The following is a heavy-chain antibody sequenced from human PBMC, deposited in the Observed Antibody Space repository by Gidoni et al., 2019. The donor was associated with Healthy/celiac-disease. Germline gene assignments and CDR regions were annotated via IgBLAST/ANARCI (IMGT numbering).Heavy chain of an antibody. J-gene: IGHJ5*02. CDR1: GGSIRSSGYY. D-gene: IGHD5-18*01. CDR2: SYYSGST. Sequence: QLQLQESGPGLVKPSEPLSRTCTVAGGSIRSSGYYWGWIRQPPGKGLEWIGSSYYSGSTYYNPSLKSRVTISLDTSKHQFSLKLSSVTAADTAVYYCARLYSYVVNWFDPWGQGTLVTVSS. CDR3: ARLYSYVVNWFDP. V-gene: IGHV4-39*01.